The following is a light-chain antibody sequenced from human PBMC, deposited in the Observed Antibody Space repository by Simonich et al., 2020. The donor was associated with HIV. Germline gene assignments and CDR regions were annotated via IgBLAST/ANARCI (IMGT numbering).Light chain of an antibody. CDR2: WAA. CDR3: QQYYTTPPT. J-gene: IGKJ1*01. V-gene: IGKV4-1*01. Sequence: DIVMTQSPDSLAVSLGERATINCKSSQSVLYSSNNKNFLAWYQQKPGQPPKLLIYWAATRKSGVPDRFRGSGSGTDFTLTISSLQAEDVAVYYCQQYYTTPPTFGQGTKVEIK. CDR1: QSVLYSSNNKNF.